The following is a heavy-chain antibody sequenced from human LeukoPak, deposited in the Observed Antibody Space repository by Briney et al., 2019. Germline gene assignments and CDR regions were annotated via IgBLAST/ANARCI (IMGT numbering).Heavy chain of an antibody. D-gene: IGHD6-19*01. V-gene: IGHV3-33*01. CDR1: ASTFTTYG. Sequence: GGSLRLSCTASASTFTTYGFHWVRQAPGKGLEWVALIWADGSNQFSADSVKGRVNMARDNAKNTVYLQMDSLRVDDTAVYFCAREAVISGWSGDMDAWGQGTTVTVSS. CDR3: AREAVISGWSGDMDA. J-gene: IGHJ6*02. CDR2: IWADGSNQ.